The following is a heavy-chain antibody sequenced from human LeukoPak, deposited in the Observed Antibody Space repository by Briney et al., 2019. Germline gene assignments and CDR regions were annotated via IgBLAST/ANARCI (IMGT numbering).Heavy chain of an antibody. CDR3: ARLVVPAAMYYYYYGMDV. CDR2: IKQDGSEK. V-gene: IGHV3-7*03. J-gene: IGHJ6*02. D-gene: IGHD2-2*01. Sequence: GGSLRLSCAASGFTFSSHWMSWVRQAPGKGLEWVANIKQDGSEKYYVDSVKGRFTISRDNAKNSLYLQMNSLRAEDTAVYYCARLVVPAAMYYYYYGMDVWGQGTTVTVSS. CDR1: GFTFSSHW.